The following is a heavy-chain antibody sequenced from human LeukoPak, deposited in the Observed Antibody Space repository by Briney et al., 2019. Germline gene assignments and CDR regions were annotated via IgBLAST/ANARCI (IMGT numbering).Heavy chain of an antibody. CDR3: ARWAGTTRAFDI. CDR2: VSAYNGNT. CDR1: GYTFTSYA. D-gene: IGHD1-7*01. Sequence: ASVKVPCKASGYTFTSYAFSWVRQAPGQGLEWMGWVSAYNGNTNYAQKLQGRVTMTTDRSTSTAYMELRSLRFDDTAVYYCARWAGTTRAFDIWGQGTMVTVSS. J-gene: IGHJ3*02. V-gene: IGHV1-18*01.